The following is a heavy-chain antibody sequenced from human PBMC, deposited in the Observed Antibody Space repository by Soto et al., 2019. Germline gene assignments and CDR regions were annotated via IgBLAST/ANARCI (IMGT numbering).Heavy chain of an antibody. CDR1: GFTFSSYG. CDR3: ARDLIYYDNSGYGSWFHYGMDV. V-gene: IGHV3-33*01. Sequence: PGGSLRLSCAASGFTFSSYGMHWVRQAPGKGLEWVAVIWFDGNNFYADSVKGRFTISRDNSKNTLHLQMNSLRAEDTALYYCARDLIYYDNSGYGSWFHYGMDVWGQGTTVTVSS. CDR2: IWFDGNN. J-gene: IGHJ6*02. D-gene: IGHD3-22*01.